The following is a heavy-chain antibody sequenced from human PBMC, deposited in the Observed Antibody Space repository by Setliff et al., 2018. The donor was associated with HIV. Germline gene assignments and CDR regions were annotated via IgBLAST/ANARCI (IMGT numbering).Heavy chain of an antibody. CDR3: ARLPGTTSPHVGWFDP. V-gene: IGHV4-34*01. CDR2: IADSGAT. D-gene: IGHD1-7*01. Sequence: SETLSLTCAVYGGSLANYYWSWFRQSPGKGLEWIGEIADSGATDYNPSLKSRVIISLDTSKKQFSLKLNSVTAADTAVYYCARLPGTTSPHVGWFDPWGQGTRVTVSS. J-gene: IGHJ5*02. CDR1: GGSLANYY.